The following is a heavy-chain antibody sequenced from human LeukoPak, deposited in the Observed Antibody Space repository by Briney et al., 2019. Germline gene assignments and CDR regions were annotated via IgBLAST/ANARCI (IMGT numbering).Heavy chain of an antibody. CDR1: GGSISSYY. V-gene: IGHV4-59*01. CDR2: IYYSGST. CDR3: ARYIVSYPHDAFDI. Sequence: SETLSLTCTVSGGSISSYYWSWIRQPPGKGLEWIGYIYYSGSTSYNPSLKSRVTISVDTSKKQFSLMQSSVTAADTAFFYCARYIVSYPHDAFDIWGQGTMVTVSS. J-gene: IGHJ3*02. D-gene: IGHD1-26*01.